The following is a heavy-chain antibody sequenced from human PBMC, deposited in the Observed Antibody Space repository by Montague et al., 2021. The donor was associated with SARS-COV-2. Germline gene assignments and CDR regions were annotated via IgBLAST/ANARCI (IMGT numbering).Heavy chain of an antibody. D-gene: IGHD6-13*01. CDR3: ASSRAAGTVYYYYGMDV. CDR1: GFLFRNYA. Sequence: SLRLSCATSGFLFRNYAMHWVRQAPGKGLEWVSSISRSRSYIYYADSVKGRFTISRDNAKNSLYLQMNSLRAEDTAVYYCASSRAAGTVYYYYGMDVWGQGTTATVSS. J-gene: IGHJ6*02. CDR2: ISRSRSYI. V-gene: IGHV3-21*01.